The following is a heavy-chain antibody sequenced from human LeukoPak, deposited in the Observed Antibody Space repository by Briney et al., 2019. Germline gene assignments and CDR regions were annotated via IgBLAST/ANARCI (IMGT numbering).Heavy chain of an antibody. D-gene: IGHD3-3*01. CDR1: GFTVSSNY. CDR3: ARDLLIQNGLIYDFWSGLFDP. J-gene: IGHJ5*02. V-gene: IGHV3-53*01. Sequence: GGSLRLSCAASGFTVSSNYMSWVRQAPGKGLEWVSVIYSGGSTYYADSVKGRFTISRDNSKTTLYLQMNSLRAEDTAVYYCARDLLIQNGLIYDFWSGLFDPWGQGTLVTVSS. CDR2: IYSGGST.